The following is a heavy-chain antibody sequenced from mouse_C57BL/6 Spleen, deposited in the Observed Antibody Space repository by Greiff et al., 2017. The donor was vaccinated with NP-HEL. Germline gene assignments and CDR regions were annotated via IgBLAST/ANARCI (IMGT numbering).Heavy chain of an antibody. J-gene: IGHJ3*01. CDR1: GYTFTSYW. CDR3: ASISYDSNYSWFAY. V-gene: IGHV1-64*01. CDR2: IHPNSGST. Sequence: QVQLQQPGAELVKPGASVQLSCKASGYTFTSYWMHWVKQRPGQGLEWIGMIHPNSGSTNYNEKFKSKATLTVDKSSSTAYMQLSSLTAEDSAVYYCASISYDSNYSWFAYWGQGTLVTVSA. D-gene: IGHD2-5*01.